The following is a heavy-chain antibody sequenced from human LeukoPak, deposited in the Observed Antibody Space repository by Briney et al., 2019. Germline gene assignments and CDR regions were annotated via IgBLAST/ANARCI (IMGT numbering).Heavy chain of an antibody. Sequence: PGGSLRLSCEASGLTFSNSWMHWVRQAPGKGLVWVSRINNEGTTISYADSVKGRFIISRDNAKNTLYLQMNSLRAEDTAVYYCARVSGLGMNEYYQHWGQGTLFTVAS. CDR1: GLTFSNSW. D-gene: IGHD3-16*01. CDR3: ARVSGLGMNEYYQH. V-gene: IGHV3-74*01. CDR2: INNEGTTI. J-gene: IGHJ1*01.